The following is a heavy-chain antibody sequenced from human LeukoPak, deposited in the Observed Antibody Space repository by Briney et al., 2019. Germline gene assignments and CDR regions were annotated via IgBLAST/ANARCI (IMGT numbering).Heavy chain of an antibody. V-gene: IGHV1-69*01. CDR3: AREDCSGGSCYYFDY. J-gene: IGHJ4*02. CDR1: GGTFSIYA. CDR2: IIPIFGTA. D-gene: IGHD2-15*01. Sequence: SVKVSCKASGGTFSIYAISWVRQAPGQGLEWMGGIIPIFGTANYAQKFQGRVTITADESTSTAYMELSSLRSEDTAVYYCAREDCSGGSCYYFDYWGQGTLVTVSS.